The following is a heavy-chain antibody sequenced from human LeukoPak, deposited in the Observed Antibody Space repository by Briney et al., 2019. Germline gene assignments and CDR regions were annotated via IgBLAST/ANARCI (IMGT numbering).Heavy chain of an antibody. CDR3: ARQKLVGPQLPGFDY. CDR1: GGSFSGYY. J-gene: IGHJ4*02. Sequence: PSETLSLTCAVYGGSFSGYYWSWIRQPPGKGLEWIGSIYYSGSSYYNPSLKSRVTISVDTSKNQFSLKLRSVTAADTAVFYCARQKLVGPQLPGFDYWGQGTLVTVSS. V-gene: IGHV4-34*01. D-gene: IGHD1-26*01. CDR2: IYYSGSS.